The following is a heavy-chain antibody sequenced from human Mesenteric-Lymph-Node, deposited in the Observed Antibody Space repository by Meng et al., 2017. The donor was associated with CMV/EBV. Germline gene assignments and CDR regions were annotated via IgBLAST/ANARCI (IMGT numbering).Heavy chain of an antibody. CDR3: ARGSGSSGYYPPDY. V-gene: IGHV1-2*02. Sequence: ASVKVSCKASGYTFTGYYMHWVRQAPGQGLEWMAWINPNSGGTNYAQKFQGRVTMTRDTSISTAYMELSRLRSDDTAVYYCARGSGSSGYYPPDYWGQGTLVTVFS. D-gene: IGHD3-22*01. CDR2: INPNSGGT. CDR1: GYTFTGYY. J-gene: IGHJ4*02.